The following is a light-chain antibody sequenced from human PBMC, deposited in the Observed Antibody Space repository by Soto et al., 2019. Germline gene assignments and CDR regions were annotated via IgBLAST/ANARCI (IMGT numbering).Light chain of an antibody. CDR1: QSISSW. CDR3: QQYNSYST. Sequence: DIPMTPAPSPLSASVGDRNTNTCRASQSISSWLAWYQQKPGKAPKLLIYDASSLESGVPSRFSGSGSGTEFTLTISSLQPDDFATYYCQQYNSYSTFGQGTRLEIK. CDR2: DAS. J-gene: IGKJ5*01. V-gene: IGKV1-5*01.